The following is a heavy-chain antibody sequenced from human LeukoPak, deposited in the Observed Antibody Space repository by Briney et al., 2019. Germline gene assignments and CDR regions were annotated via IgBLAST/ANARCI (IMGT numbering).Heavy chain of an antibody. Sequence: ASVKLSCKAAVYMFSSYGISWARQAPGQGLGLMWCTGVYNDNTNIAQKFLSRVTIITDISTRKQFMELRSLRSDDTAVYYCARDLFEYTYGPPFEYWGQGTLVTVSP. J-gene: IGHJ4*02. CDR1: VYMFSSYG. V-gene: IGHV1-18*01. CDR3: ARDLFEYTYGPPFEY. CDR2: TGVYNDNT. D-gene: IGHD5-18*01.